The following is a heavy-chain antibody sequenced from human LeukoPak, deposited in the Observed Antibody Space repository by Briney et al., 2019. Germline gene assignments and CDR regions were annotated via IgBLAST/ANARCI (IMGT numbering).Heavy chain of an antibody. V-gene: IGHV3-64*01. J-gene: IGHJ4*02. CDR3: ARGQYGDYLVYYFDY. CDR2: ISSNGGST. D-gene: IGHD4-17*01. Sequence: PGGSLRLSCAASGFTFSSYAMHWVRQAPGKGLEYVSAISSNGGSTYYANSVKGRFTISRDNPKNTLYLQMGSLRAEDMAVYYCARGQYGDYLVYYFDYWGQGTLVTVSS. CDR1: GFTFSSYA.